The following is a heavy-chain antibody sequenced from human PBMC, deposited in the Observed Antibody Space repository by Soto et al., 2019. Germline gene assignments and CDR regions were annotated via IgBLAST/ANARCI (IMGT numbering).Heavy chain of an antibody. CDR1: GFTFSSYS. D-gene: IGHD2-2*01. Sequence: EVQLVESGGGLVKPGGSLRLSCAASGFTFSSYSMNWVRQAPGKGLEWVSSISSSSSYIYYADSVKGRFIISRDNAKNSLYLQMNSLRAEDTAVYYCARDFVGYCSSTSCYACDYWGQGTLVTVSS. V-gene: IGHV3-21*01. CDR3: ARDFVGYCSSTSCYACDY. J-gene: IGHJ4*02. CDR2: ISSSSSYI.